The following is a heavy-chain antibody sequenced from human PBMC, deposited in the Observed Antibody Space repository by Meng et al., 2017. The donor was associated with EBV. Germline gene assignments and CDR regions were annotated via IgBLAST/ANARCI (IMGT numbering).Heavy chain of an antibody. D-gene: IGHD3-10*01. V-gene: IGHV1-69*01. CDR3: ASESGRGFTPDY. CDR2: LIPMVGAP. CDR1: GGTFRSDA. Sequence: QVQLLQSGAGVKKPGSSVKVSCRTSGGTFRSDAVSWVRQAPGQGLEWMGGLIPMVGAPHYAQKFQGRVTIIADESTSTHSMELNSLRSEDTAMYYCASESGRGFTPDYWGQGTLAPSPQ. J-gene: IGHJ4*02.